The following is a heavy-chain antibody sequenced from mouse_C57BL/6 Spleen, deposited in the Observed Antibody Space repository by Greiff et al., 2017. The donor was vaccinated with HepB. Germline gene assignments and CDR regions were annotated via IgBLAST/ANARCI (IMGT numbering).Heavy chain of an antibody. D-gene: IGHD2-4*01. J-gene: IGHJ1*03. CDR2: ISYDGSN. CDR3: ARVSYDYDEGYWYFDV. CDR1: GYSITSGYY. V-gene: IGHV3-6*01. Sequence: EVKLVESGPGLVKPSQSLSLTCSVTGYSITSGYYWNWIRQFPGNKLEWMGYISYDGSNNYNPSLKNRISITRDTSKNQFFLKLNSVTTEDTATYYCARVSYDYDEGYWYFDVWGTGTTVTVSS.